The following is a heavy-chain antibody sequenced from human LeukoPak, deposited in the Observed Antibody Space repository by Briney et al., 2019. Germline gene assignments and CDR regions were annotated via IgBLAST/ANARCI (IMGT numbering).Heavy chain of an antibody. Sequence: GGSLRLSRAASGFTFSSYGMHWVRQAPGKGLEWVAVISYDGSNKYFADSVKGRFTISRDNSKNTLYLQMNSLRTEDTAVYYCAKDVGVYSYGPVFDYWGQGTLVTVSS. CDR2: ISYDGSNK. CDR1: GFTFSSYG. D-gene: IGHD5-18*01. CDR3: AKDVGVYSYGPVFDY. V-gene: IGHV3-30*18. J-gene: IGHJ4*02.